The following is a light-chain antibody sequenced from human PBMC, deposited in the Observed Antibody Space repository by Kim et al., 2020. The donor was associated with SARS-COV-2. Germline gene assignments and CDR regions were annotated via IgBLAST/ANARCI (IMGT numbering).Light chain of an antibody. CDR2: QDS. J-gene: IGLJ2*01. CDR3: QAWDSSTGV. CDR1: KVGDKY. Sequence: VSPGQTASITCSGDKVGDKYACWYQQKPGQSPVLVIYQDSKRPSGIPERFSGSNSGNTATLTISGTQAMDEADYYCQAWDSSTGVFGGGTQLTVL. V-gene: IGLV3-1*01.